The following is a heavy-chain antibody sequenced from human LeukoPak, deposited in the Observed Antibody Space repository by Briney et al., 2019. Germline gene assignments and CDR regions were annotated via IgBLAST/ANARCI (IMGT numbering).Heavy chain of an antibody. V-gene: IGHV3-20*04. Sequence: RPGGSLRLSCSASGFTFDDYGLSWVRQAPGKGLEWVSGINWNGGKTDYLDSVKGRFTISRDNAKNALYLQMNSLRVEDTAFYYCARTSYYDILTGPIRGWFDPWGQGTLVAVSS. CDR3: ARTSYYDILTGPIRGWFDP. J-gene: IGHJ5*02. CDR2: INWNGGKT. CDR1: GFTFDDYG. D-gene: IGHD3-9*01.